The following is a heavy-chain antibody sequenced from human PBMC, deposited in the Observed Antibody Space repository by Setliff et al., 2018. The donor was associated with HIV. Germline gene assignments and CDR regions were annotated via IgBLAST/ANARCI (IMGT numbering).Heavy chain of an antibody. Sequence: GGSLRLSCAGSGYSFSSYEMNWVRQGPGKGLEWVSYISSSGSSIYYADSVKGRFTISRDNAKNSLYLQMNSLRAEDTAVYYCAILDTAHFSGVTGVDYWGQGTMVTVSS. CDR3: AILDTAHFSGVTGVDY. CDR1: GYSFSSYE. V-gene: IGHV3-48*03. CDR2: ISSSGSSI. J-gene: IGHJ4*02. D-gene: IGHD5-18*01.